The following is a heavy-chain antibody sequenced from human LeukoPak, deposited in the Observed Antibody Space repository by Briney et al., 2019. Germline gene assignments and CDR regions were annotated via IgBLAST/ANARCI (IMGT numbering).Heavy chain of an antibody. CDR3: AKYVRAYYYYHYGLDV. CDR2: ISYDGGNQ. Sequence: GRSLRLSCAGSGFTFSSYGMHWVRQAPGKGLEWVAVISYDGGNQYYADSVKGRFTISRDNSKNTLYLQMNSLRGEDTAVYYCAKYVRAYYYYHYGLDVWDQGTTVTVSS. J-gene: IGHJ6*02. CDR1: GFTFSSYG. V-gene: IGHV3-30*18. D-gene: IGHD3-10*02.